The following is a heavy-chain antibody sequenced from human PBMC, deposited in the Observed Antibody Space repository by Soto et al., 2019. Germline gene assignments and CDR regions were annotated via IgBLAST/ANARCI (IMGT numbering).Heavy chain of an antibody. J-gene: IGHJ5*02. CDR3: ARHTGLGYCSSTSCGGFDP. Sequence: SETLSLTCAVSGGSISSGGYSWSWIRQPPGKGLEWIGYIYHSGSTYYNPSLKSRVTISVDRSKNQFSLKLSSVTAADTAVYYCARHTGLGYCSSTSCGGFDPWGQGTLVTVSS. V-gene: IGHV4-30-2*01. CDR1: GGSISSGGYS. CDR2: IYHSGST. D-gene: IGHD2-2*01.